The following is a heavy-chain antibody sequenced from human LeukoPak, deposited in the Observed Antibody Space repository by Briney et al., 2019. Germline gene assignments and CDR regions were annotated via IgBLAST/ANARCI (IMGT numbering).Heavy chain of an antibody. D-gene: IGHD3-10*01. J-gene: IGHJ4*02. CDR3: ASDVLWFGEIGGY. V-gene: IGHV1-18*01. CDR2: ISASNGDT. Sequence: ASVKVSCKASGYTFTSYGISWVRQAPGQGLEWMGWISASNGDTYYARNFQGRVTMTTDTSTSTAYLELRSLRADDTAVYYCASDVLWFGEIGGYWGQGTLVTVSS. CDR1: GYTFTSYG.